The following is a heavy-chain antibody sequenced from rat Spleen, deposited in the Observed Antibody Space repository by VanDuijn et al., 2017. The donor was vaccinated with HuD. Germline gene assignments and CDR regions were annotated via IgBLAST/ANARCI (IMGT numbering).Heavy chain of an antibody. V-gene: IGHV5-58*01. J-gene: IGHJ2*01. CDR1: GFTFRKYW. CDR3: ARHGVGAWYFDN. Sequence: EVQLVETGGGLVQPGRSLKLSCVASGFTFRKYWMYWVRRAPGKALEWVSSISSDGFNTYYPDSVKGRFTIFRDNAESMLYLQMNSLRSEDTAIYYCARHGVGAWYFDNWGQGVMVTVSS. CDR2: ISSDGFNT. D-gene: IGHD5-1*01.